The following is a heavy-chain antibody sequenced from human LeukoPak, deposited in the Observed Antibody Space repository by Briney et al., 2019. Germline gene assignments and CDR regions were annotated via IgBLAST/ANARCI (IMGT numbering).Heavy chain of an antibody. Sequence: ASVKVSCKASGYTFTSYDINWVRQATGQGLEWMGWMNPNSGNTGYAQKFQGRVTMTRNTSISTAYMELSSLRSEDTAVYYCARSYPYSNYVEVDYWGQGTLVTVSS. J-gene: IGHJ4*02. V-gene: IGHV1-8*01. D-gene: IGHD4-11*01. CDR2: MNPNSGNT. CDR3: ARSYPYSNYVEVDY. CDR1: GYTFTSYD.